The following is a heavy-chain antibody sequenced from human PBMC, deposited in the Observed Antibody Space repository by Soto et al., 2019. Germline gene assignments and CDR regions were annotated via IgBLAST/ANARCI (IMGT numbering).Heavy chain of an antibody. CDR1: GFTFGSNW. D-gene: IGHD5-12*01. V-gene: IGHV3-7*03. Sequence: GGSLRLSCAASGFTFGSNWMSWVRQAPGKGLEGVANIKRDGSEKYYVDSVKGRFTISRDNAKNTLYLQMNSLRADDTAVYHCASLEWESSGYADYWGQGTQVTVSS. J-gene: IGHJ4*02. CDR2: IKRDGSEK. CDR3: ASLEWESSGYADY.